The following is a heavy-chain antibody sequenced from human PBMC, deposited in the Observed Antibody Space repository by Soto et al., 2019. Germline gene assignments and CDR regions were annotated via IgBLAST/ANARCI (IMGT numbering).Heavy chain of an antibody. CDR2: IYYSGST. J-gene: IGHJ4*02. CDR3: ALAVTTLDFDY. V-gene: IGHV4-59*01. Sequence: SETLSLTCTVSGGSISSYYWSWIRQPPGKGLEWIGYIYYSGSTNYNPSLKSRVTISVDTSKNQFSLKLSSVTAADTAVYYCALAVTTLDFDYWGQGTLVTGSS. CDR1: GGSISSYY. D-gene: IGHD4-17*01.